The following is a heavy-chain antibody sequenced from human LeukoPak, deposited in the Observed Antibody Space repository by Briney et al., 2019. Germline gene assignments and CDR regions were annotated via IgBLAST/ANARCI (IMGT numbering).Heavy chain of an antibody. CDR2: INHSGST. CDR1: GGSFSGYY. J-gene: IGHJ3*02. D-gene: IGHD2-2*01. V-gene: IGHV4-34*01. CDR3: AREYCSSTSCYSYAFDI. Sequence: SETLSLTCAVCGGSFSGYYWSWIRQPPGKGLEWIGEINHSGSTNYNPSLKSRVTISVDTSKNQFSLKLSSVTAADTAVYYCAREYCSSTSCYSYAFDIWGQGTMVTVSS.